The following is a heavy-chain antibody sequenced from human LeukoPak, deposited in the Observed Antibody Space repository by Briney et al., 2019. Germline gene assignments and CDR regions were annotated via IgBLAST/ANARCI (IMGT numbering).Heavy chain of an antibody. CDR1: GGSISSSSYY. D-gene: IGHD3-22*01. V-gene: IGHV4-39*07. CDR2: IYYSGST. J-gene: IGHJ4*02. CDR3: ARDLYDSSGYYPRRFDY. Sequence: SETLSLTCTVSGGSISSSSYYWGWIRQPPGKGLEWIGSIYYSGSTYYNPSLKSRVTISVDTSKNQFSLKLSSVTAADTAVYYCARDLYDSSGYYPRRFDYWGQGTLVTVSS.